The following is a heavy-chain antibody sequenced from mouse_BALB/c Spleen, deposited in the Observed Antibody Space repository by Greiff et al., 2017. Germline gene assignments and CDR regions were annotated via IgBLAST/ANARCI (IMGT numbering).Heavy chain of an antibody. CDR1: GFTFSSFG. D-gene: IGHD1-1*01. CDR3: ARREITKDYFDY. J-gene: IGHJ2*01. Sequence: EVQGVESGGGLVQPGGSRKLSCAASGFTFSSFGMHWVRQAPEKGLEWVAYISSGSSTIYYADTVKGRFTISRDNPKNTLFLQMTSLRSEDTAMYYCARREITKDYFDYWGQGTTLTVSS. CDR2: ISSGSSTI. V-gene: IGHV5-17*02.